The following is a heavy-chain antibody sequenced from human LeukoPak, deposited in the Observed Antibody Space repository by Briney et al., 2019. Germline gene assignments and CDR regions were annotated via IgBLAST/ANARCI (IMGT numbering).Heavy chain of an antibody. CDR2: IYSGGST. Sequence: GGPLRLSCAASGFTFSSNYMSWVRQAPGKGLEWVSVIYSGGSTYYADSVKGRFTISRDNSKNTLYLQMNSLRAEDTAVYYCARLPDREEQLWFPRDYWGQGTLVTVSS. CDR3: ARLPDREEQLWFPRDY. CDR1: GFTFSSNY. D-gene: IGHD5-18*01. J-gene: IGHJ4*02. V-gene: IGHV3-66*04.